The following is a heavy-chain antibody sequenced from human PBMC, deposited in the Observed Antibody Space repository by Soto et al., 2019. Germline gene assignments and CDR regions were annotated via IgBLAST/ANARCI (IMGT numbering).Heavy chain of an antibody. J-gene: IGHJ4*02. CDR1: EFTFSIYG. Sequence: WGSLGLCWVSFEFTFSIYGMSWVRQAPGKGLEWVSAISGSGGSTYYADSVKGRFTISRDNSKNTLYLQMNSLRAEDTAVYYCAKHPPRGYYDSRGYPDYWGQGTLVTVSS. CDR2: ISGSGGST. CDR3: AKHPPRGYYDSRGYPDY. V-gene: IGHV3-23*01. D-gene: IGHD3-22*01.